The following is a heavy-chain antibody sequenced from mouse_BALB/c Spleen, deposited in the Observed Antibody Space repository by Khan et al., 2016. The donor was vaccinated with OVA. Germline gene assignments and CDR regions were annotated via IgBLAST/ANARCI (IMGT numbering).Heavy chain of an antibody. CDR1: GFTFSSYA. J-gene: IGHJ1*01. CDR2: ISSGDNNT. Sequence: EVMLVESGGGLVQPGGSLKLSCAASGFTFSSYAMSWVRQTPEKRLEWVATISSGDNNTYYPDTVKGRFTISRDNAKNTLYLQMSSLRSEDTARYYCARPPITTVVATSYWFFDVWGAGTTVTVSS. V-gene: IGHV5-9-1*01. CDR3: ARPPITTVVATSYWFFDV. D-gene: IGHD1-1*01.